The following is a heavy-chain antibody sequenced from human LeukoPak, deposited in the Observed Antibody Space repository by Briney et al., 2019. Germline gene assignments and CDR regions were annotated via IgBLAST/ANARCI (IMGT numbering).Heavy chain of an antibody. D-gene: IGHD3-22*01. Sequence: ETLSLTCTVSGGSISGSSYYWGWVRQLPGKGLDWVSAINVGGDNRDYADSVKGRFTISRDNSKNTLYLQMSSLRVEDTAIYYCVYYDSTGYYYGRLRFWGQGTLVTVSS. CDR2: INVGGDNR. CDR3: VYYDSTGYYYGRLRF. CDR1: GGSISGSSYY. V-gene: IGHV3-23*01. J-gene: IGHJ4*02.